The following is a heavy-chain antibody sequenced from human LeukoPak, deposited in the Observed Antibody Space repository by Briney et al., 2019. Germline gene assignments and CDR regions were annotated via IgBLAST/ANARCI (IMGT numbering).Heavy chain of an antibody. Sequence: SETLSLTCTVSGGSISSGAYYWSWLRQPPGQDLQWIGYLYQSGSTYYNPSLKSRVTISVDRSKNQFSLELTSVTAADTAVYYCARAFSPGFDIWGQGTMVTVAS. J-gene: IGHJ3*02. CDR1: GGSISSGAYY. CDR2: LYQSGST. V-gene: IGHV4-30-2*01. CDR3: ARAFSPGFDI.